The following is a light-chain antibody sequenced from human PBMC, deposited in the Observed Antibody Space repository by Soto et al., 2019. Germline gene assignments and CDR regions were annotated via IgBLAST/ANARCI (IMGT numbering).Light chain of an antibody. J-gene: IGKJ4*01. CDR3: QQYGSSVT. Sequence: DIVLTQSPGTLSLSPGERATLSCRASQSVRSRYLAWYQQKAGQAPRLLIYDASRRATGIPDRFSGSGSGTDFTLTISRLEPDDFAVYYYQQYGSSVTFGGGTKVEIK. V-gene: IGKV3-20*01. CDR1: QSVRSRY. CDR2: DAS.